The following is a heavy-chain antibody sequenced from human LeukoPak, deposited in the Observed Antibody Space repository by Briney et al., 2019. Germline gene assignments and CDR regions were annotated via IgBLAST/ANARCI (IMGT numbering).Heavy chain of an antibody. CDR1: GFIFSGSA. Sequence: GGSLRLSRAASGFIFSGSAMHWVRQASGKGLEWVSAMSSSDDGRYYAASVRGRFTISRDTSRSTLYLQMNSLRAEDAAVYYCAKAPVTSCRGAFCYPFDYWGQGTLVTVSS. CDR2: MSSSDDGR. J-gene: IGHJ4*02. CDR3: AKAPVTSCRGAFCYPFDY. V-gene: IGHV3-23*01. D-gene: IGHD2-15*01.